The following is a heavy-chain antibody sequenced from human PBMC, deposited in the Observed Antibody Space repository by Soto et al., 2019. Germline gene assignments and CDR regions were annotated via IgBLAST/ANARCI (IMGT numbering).Heavy chain of an antibody. CDR3: TRVPTAQGLFDY. V-gene: IGHV3-49*04. CDR2: ISSKAKGGTA. D-gene: IGHD1-26*01. Sequence: PGGSLRLSCTASGFTFGGYSMSWVRQAPGKGLEWVGFISSKAKGGTAQYAASVQGRFIILRDDSKSIAYMQMNSLKTEDAAVYYCTRVPTAQGLFDYWGQGTLVTVSS. CDR1: GFTFGGYS. J-gene: IGHJ4*02.